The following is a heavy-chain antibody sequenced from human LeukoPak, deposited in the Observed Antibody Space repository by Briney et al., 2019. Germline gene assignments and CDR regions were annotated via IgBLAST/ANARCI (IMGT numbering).Heavy chain of an antibody. CDR3: ARQSNGYFDY. D-gene: IGHD2-15*01. Sequence: SKTLSLTCTVSRGSISSNSYYWGWIRQPPGKGLECIGSIYYTGTTYYNPSLKSRVTMSVDTSKNQFSLKLSSVTAADTALYYCARQSNGYFDYWGQGTLVTVSS. V-gene: IGHV4-39*01. CDR2: IYYTGTT. J-gene: IGHJ4*02. CDR1: RGSISSNSYY.